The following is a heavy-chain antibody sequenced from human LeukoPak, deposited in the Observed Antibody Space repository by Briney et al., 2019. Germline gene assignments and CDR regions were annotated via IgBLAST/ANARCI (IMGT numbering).Heavy chain of an antibody. D-gene: IGHD4-17*01. Sequence: QPGGSLRLSCAAYGFTFSTYSMNWVRQAPGKGLEWISYISSSSSATYYADSVKGRFTISRDNAKNPVYLQMNSLRAEDTAVYYCARDRYGDHDYYYGMDVWGQGTTVTVSS. V-gene: IGHV3-48*01. CDR3: ARDRYGDHDYYYGMDV. J-gene: IGHJ6*02. CDR2: ISSSSSAT. CDR1: GFTFSTYS.